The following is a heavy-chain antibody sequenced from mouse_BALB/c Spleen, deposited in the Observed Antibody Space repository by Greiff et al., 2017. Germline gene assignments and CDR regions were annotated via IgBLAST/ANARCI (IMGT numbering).Heavy chain of an antibody. J-gene: IGHJ2*01. CDR2: IDTSDSYT. CDR3: ARSGGNPYYFDY. D-gene: IGHD2-1*01. Sequence: QVQLQQSGAELVRPGSSVKISCKASGYTFTDYWMHWVKQRPGQGLEWIGAIDTSDSYTSYNQKFKGKATLTVDESSSTAYMQLSSLTSEDSAVYYCARSGGNPYYFDYWGQGTTLTVSS. V-gene: IGHV1-59*01. CDR1: GYTFTDYW.